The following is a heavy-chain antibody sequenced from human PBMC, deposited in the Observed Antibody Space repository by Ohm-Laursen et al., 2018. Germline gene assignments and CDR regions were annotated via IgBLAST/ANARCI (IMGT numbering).Heavy chain of an antibody. V-gene: IGHV4-4*07. CDR2: VNPSGST. J-gene: IGHJ6*02. CDR1: GGSISSYY. Sequence: TLSLTCTVSGGSISSYYWSWIRQPAGQGLEWIGRVNPSGSTTYNPSLRRRVTMSVDTSKNQLSLKLSSVTAADTALYYCARDPNGLDVWGQGTTVTVSS. CDR3: ARDPNGLDV.